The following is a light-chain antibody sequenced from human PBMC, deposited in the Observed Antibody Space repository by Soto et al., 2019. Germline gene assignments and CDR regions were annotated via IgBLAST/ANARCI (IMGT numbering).Light chain of an antibody. CDR3: QTWDTGIPMV. J-gene: IGLJ2*01. Sequence: QSVLTQSPSASASLGASVKLTCTLSSGHTSSAIAWHQQQPEKGPRYLMKLNSDGSLYKGDGIPDRFSGSSSGAERYLTISSLQSEDEGDYYCQTWDTGIPMVFGGGTQLTVL. V-gene: IGLV4-69*01. CDR2: LNSDGSL. CDR1: SGHTSSA.